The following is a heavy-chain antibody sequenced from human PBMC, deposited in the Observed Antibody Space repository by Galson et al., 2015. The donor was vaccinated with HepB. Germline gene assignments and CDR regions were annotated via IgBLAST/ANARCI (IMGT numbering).Heavy chain of an antibody. D-gene: IGHD4-17*01. CDR1: GFTFSNAW. J-gene: IGHJ6*02. Sequence: SLRLSCAASGFTFSNAWMNWVRQAPGKGLEWVGRIKSKTDGGTTDYAAPVKGRFTISRDDSKNTLYLQMNSLKTEDTAVYYCTTAYVTTYGYYYYYGMDVWGQGTTVTVSS. V-gene: IGHV3-15*07. CDR3: TTAYVTTYGYYYYYGMDV. CDR2: IKSKTDGGTT.